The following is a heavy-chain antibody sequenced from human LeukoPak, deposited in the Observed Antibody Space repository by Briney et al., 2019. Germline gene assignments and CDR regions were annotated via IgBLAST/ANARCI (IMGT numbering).Heavy chain of an antibody. CDR2: INPNSGGT. J-gene: IGHJ4*02. Sequence: WASVKVSCKASGYTFTGYYMHWVRQAPGQGLEWMGRINPNSGGTNYAQKFQGRVTMTRDTSISTAYMELSRLRSDDTAVYYCAITQYDILTGYYQPLFDYWGQGTLVTVSS. CDR3: AITQYDILTGYYQPLFDY. V-gene: IGHV1-2*06. CDR1: GYTFTGYY. D-gene: IGHD3-9*01.